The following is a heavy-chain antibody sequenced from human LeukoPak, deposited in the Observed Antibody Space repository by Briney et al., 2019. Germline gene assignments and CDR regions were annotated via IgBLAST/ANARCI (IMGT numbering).Heavy chain of an antibody. J-gene: IGHJ4*02. CDR2: ISSSSYI. CDR3: ASALTGTKKKENFDY. Sequence: GGSLRLSCAASGFTFGSYTMNWVRQAPGKGLKWVSSISSSSYIHYADSVKGRFTISRDNAENSLYLQMNSLRAEDTAGYYCASALTGTKKKENFDYWGQGTLVTVSS. CDR1: GFTFGSYT. V-gene: IGHV3-21*01. D-gene: IGHD1-7*01.